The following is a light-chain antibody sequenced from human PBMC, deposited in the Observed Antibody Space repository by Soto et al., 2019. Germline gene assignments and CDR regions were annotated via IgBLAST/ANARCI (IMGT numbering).Light chain of an antibody. CDR3: QQYGSSPPST. Sequence: EIVLTQSPGTLSLSPGERATLSCRASQSVSSSYLAWYQQKPGQAPRLLIYGASSRATGIPDRFSGSGSGTDFTLTISRLEPDDFAVYYGQQYGSSPPSTFGPGTKVDIK. CDR1: QSVSSSY. CDR2: GAS. J-gene: IGKJ3*01. V-gene: IGKV3-20*01.